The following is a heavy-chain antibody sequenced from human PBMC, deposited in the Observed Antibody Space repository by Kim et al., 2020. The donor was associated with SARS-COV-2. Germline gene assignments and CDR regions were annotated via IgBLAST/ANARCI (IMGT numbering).Heavy chain of an antibody. J-gene: IGHJ6*02. CDR3: ARGRTLIDYYYYYGMDV. V-gene: IGHV4-34*01. CDR1: GGSFSGYY. CDR2: INHSGST. Sequence: SETLSLTCAVYGGSFSGYYWSWIRQPPGKGLEWIGEINHSGSTNYNPSLKSRVTISVDTSKNQFSLKLSSVTAADTAVYYCARGRTLIDYYYYYGMDVWGQGTTVTVSS. D-gene: IGHD2-2*01.